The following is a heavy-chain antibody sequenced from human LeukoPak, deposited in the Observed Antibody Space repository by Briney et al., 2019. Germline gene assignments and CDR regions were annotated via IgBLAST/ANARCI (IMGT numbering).Heavy chain of an antibody. J-gene: IGHJ2*01. V-gene: IGHV3-72*01. CDR3: ARQSSYCSGGSCYSAWYFDL. CDR1: GFTFSTYS. Sequence: PGGSLRLSCAASGFTFSTYSMNWVRQAPGKGLEWVGRTRSKANSYTTEYAASVKGRFTISRDDSKNSLYLQMNSLKTEDTAVYYCARQSSYCSGGSCYSAWYFDLWGRGTLVTVSS. D-gene: IGHD2-15*01. CDR2: TRSKANSYTT.